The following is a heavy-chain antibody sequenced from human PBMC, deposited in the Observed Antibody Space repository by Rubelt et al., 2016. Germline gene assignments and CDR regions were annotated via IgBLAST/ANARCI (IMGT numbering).Heavy chain of an antibody. CDR2: YYSGST. J-gene: IGHJ3*02. D-gene: IGHD4-17*01. Sequence: YYSGSTYYNPSLKSRVTISVDTSKNQFSLKLSSVTAADTAVYYCAREESTREDGDDTQGSDAFDIWGQGTMVTVSS. V-gene: IGHV4-39*07. CDR3: AREESTREDGDDTQGSDAFDI.